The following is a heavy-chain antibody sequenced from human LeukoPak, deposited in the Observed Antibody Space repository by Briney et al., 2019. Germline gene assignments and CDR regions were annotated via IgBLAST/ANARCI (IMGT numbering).Heavy chain of an antibody. CDR1: GFTFDDYG. J-gene: IGHJ4*02. CDR2: INWNGSST. CDR3: ASWIVGATPMDYFDY. Sequence: GGSLRLSCAASGFTFDDYGMSWVRQAPGKGLEWVSGINWNGSSTGYADSVKGRFTISRDNAKTSLYLQMNSLRAEATAVYYCASWIVGATPMDYFDYWGQGTLVTVSS. V-gene: IGHV3-20*04. D-gene: IGHD1-26*01.